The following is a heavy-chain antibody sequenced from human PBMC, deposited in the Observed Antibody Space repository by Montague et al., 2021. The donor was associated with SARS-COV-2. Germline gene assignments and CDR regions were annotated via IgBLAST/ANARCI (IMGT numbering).Heavy chain of an antibody. J-gene: IGHJ6*02. CDR3: ARADFRAHYANRFYSYGLDV. CDR2: ISHSGNT. Sequence: SETLSLTCTVSGAFINSSYWNWIRQPPGKGLEWIGYISHSGNTNYNPSLKSRVTISKDTSKNQFSLRLSSVTAADTAVYFCARADFRAHYANRFYSYGLDVWGQGTTVTVSS. V-gene: IGHV4-59*01. CDR1: GAFINSSY. D-gene: IGHD4/OR15-4a*01.